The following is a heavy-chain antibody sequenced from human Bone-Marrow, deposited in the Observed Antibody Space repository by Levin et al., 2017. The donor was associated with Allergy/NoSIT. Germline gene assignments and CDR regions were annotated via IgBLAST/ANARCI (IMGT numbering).Heavy chain of an antibody. J-gene: IGHJ4*02. Sequence: GGSLRLSCTVSGFTFSIYSINWVRQAPGKGLEWVSSISSSGSDMYYVDSVRGRFTISRDNSKNTLYLQMKSLRVEDTAVYYCAKDRPELEVRSDYFDYWGQGALVTVSS. CDR2: ISSSGSDM. CDR3: AKDRPELEVRSDYFDY. D-gene: IGHD1-1*01. CDR1: GFTFSIYS. V-gene: IGHV3-21*04.